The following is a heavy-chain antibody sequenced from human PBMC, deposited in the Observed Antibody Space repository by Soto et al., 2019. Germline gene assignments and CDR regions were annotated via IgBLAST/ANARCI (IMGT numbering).Heavy chain of an antibody. D-gene: IGHD3-22*01. CDR1: GFSFSTYA. CDR2: ISDAGNTK. CDR3: ASSYFYDSGCYYPFDY. V-gene: IGHV3-30-3*01. Sequence: QVQLVESGGGVVQPGTSLRLSCAASGFSFSTYAMYWVRQAPGRGLEWVAVISDAGNTKYYADSVKGRFTISRDNSRNTMYLQIYSLRTEDSAVYYCASSYFYDSGCYYPFDYWGQGTLVTVSS. J-gene: IGHJ4*02.